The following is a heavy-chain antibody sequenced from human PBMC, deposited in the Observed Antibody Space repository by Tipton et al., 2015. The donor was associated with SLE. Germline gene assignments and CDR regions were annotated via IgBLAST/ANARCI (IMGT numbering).Heavy chain of an antibody. CDR3: AGRRHYDFWSGYPPII. J-gene: IGHJ3*02. Sequence: TLSLTCTVSGGSISSSSYYWGWIRQPPGKGLEWIGRIYYSGSTYYNPSLKSRVTISADTSKNQFSLKLSSVTAADTAVYYCAGRRHYDFWSGYPPIIWGQGTMVTVSS. V-gene: IGHV4-39*07. D-gene: IGHD3-3*01. CDR1: GGSISSSSYY. CDR2: IYYSGST.